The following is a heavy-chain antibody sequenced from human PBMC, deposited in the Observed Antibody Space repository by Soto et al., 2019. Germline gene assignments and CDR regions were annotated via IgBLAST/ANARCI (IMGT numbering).Heavy chain of an antibody. V-gene: IGHV4-34*01. CDR2: INHSGST. CDR3: ARGGPVAAPRSVSYGLDY. D-gene: IGHD2-15*01. Sequence: QVQLQQWGAGLLKPPETLSLTCAVYGGSFSGYYWSWIRQPPGKGLEWIGEINHSGSTNYNPSLKSRVTISVDTSKNQFSLKLSSVTAADTAVYYCARGGPVAAPRSVSYGLDYWGQGTLVTVSS. CDR1: GGSFSGYY. J-gene: IGHJ4*02.